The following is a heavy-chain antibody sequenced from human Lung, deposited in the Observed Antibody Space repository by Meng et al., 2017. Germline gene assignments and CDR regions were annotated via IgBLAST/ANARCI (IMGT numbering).Heavy chain of an antibody. CDR3: SWDDRAVSDY. J-gene: IGHJ4*02. D-gene: IGHD3-9*01. V-gene: IGHV3-15*01. CDR2: IKSNTDGGTA. CDR1: GFYFSNAW. Sequence: QLGGVWGDLGKPGGSLRLSCAASGFYFSNAWMSWVRQAPGKGLEWVGRIKSNTDGGTAEYAAPVTGRFTISRDDSTSTLYLQLRGLTTDDTGVYYCSWDDRAVSDYWGQGTLVTVSS.